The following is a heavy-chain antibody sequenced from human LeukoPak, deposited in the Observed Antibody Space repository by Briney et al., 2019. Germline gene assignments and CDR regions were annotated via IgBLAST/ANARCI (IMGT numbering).Heavy chain of an antibody. CDR3: ARVELREGSLAFDY. D-gene: IGHD1-26*01. V-gene: IGHV4-30-2*01. CDR2: IYHSGST. J-gene: IGHJ4*02. Sequence: SQTLSLTCAVSGGSISSGGYSWSWIRQPPGKGLEWIGYIYHSGSTYYNPSLKSRVTISVDRSKNQFSLKLSSVTAADTAVYYGARVELREGSLAFDYWGQGTLVTVSS. CDR1: GGSISSGGYS.